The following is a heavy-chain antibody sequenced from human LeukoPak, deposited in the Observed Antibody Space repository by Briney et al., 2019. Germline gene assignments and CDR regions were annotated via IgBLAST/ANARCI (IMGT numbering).Heavy chain of an antibody. CDR1: GGSISSGGYY. V-gene: IGHV4-30-2*01. D-gene: IGHD2-8*01. CDR2: IYHSGST. Sequence: SETLSLTCTVSGGSISSGGYYWSWIRQPPGKGLEWIGYIYHSGSTYYNPSLKSRVTMSVDTSKNQFFLKLSSVTAADTAVYYCARGVAYCTNGICYSRETEYFQHWGQGTLVTVSS. CDR3: ARGVAYCTNGICYSRETEYFQH. J-gene: IGHJ1*01.